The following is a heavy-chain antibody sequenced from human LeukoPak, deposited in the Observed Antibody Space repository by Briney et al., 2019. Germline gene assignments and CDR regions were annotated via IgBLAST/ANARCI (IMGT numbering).Heavy chain of an antibody. CDR1: GGTFSSYA. V-gene: IGHV1-69*05. CDR3: VRDRRGIVVVTWNDAFDI. D-gene: IGHD3-22*01. Sequence: VKVSCKASGGTFSSYAISWVRQAPGQGLEWMGRIIPIFGTANYAQKFQGRVTITTDESTSTAYMELSSLRSEDTAVYYCVRDRRGIVVVTWNDAFDIWGQGTMVTVSS. CDR2: IIPIFGTA. J-gene: IGHJ3*02.